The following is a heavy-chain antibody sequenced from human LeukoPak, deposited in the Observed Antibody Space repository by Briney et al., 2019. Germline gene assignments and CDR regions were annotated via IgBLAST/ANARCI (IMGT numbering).Heavy chain of an antibody. J-gene: IGHJ4*02. D-gene: IGHD1-26*01. CDR3: ARASGSQHDY. CDR2: IYYSGST. V-gene: IGHV4-61*01. Sequence: SETLSLTCTVSGGSVSSGSYYWSWIRQPPGTGLEWIGYIYYSGSTNYNPSLKSRVTISVDTSKNQFSLKLSSVTAADTAVYYCARASGSQHDYWGQGTLVTVSS. CDR1: GGSVSSGSYY.